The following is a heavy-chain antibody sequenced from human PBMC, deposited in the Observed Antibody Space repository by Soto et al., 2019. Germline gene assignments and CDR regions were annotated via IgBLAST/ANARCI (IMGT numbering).Heavy chain of an antibody. CDR2: IYYSGST. D-gene: IGHD3-3*01. CDR1: GGSISSYY. V-gene: IGHV4-59*01. CDR3: ARDSRGGYDLWSGFPFTDV. Sequence: PSETLSLTCTVSGGSISSYYWSWIQQPPGKGLEWMWYIYYSGSTNYNPSLKSRVTISVDTSKNQFSLKLSSVTAADTAVYYCARDSRGGYDLWSGFPFTDVWGQGSRVTVSS. J-gene: IGHJ6*02.